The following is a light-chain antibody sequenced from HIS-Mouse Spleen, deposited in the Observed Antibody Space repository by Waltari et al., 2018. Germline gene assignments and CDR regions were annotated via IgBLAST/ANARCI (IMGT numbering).Light chain of an antibody. V-gene: IGKV1-9*01. J-gene: IGKJ1*01. Sequence: DIQLTQSPSFLSASVGDRATITCRASQGISSYLAWYQQKPGKAPKLLIYDASTLQSGVPSRFSGSGSGTEFTITISSLQPEDFATYYCQQLNSYPPTFGQGTKVEIK. CDR1: QGISSY. CDR2: DAS. CDR3: QQLNSYPPT.